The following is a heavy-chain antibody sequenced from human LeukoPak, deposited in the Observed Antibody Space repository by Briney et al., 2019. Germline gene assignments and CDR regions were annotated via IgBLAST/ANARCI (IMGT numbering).Heavy chain of an antibody. CDR1: GFTFSNAW. Sequence: GGSLRLSCAASGFTFSNAWMSWVRQAPGKGLEWVGRIRSKTDGGTTDYTAPVKGRFTISRDDSKNTLYLQMNSLKTEDTALYYCTTELEVHPCLDSWGQGTLVTVSS. CDR2: IRSKTDGGTT. V-gene: IGHV3-15*01. J-gene: IGHJ4*02. CDR3: TTELEVHPCLDS. D-gene: IGHD1-7*01.